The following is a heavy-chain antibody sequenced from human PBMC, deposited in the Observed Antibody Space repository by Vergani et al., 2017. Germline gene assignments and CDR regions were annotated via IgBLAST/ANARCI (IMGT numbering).Heavy chain of an antibody. CDR3: ARAPRGLYHFDY. V-gene: IGHV3-13*01. Sequence: EVQLLESGGGLVQPGGSLRLSCAASGFTFSSYAMSWVRQAPGKGLEWVSAISGTAGDTYYPGSVKGRFTISRENAKNSLYLQMNSLRAGDTAVYFCARAPRGLYHFDYWGQGTLVTVSS. CDR1: GFTFSSYA. D-gene: IGHD3-16*02. J-gene: IGHJ4*02. CDR2: ISGTAGDT.